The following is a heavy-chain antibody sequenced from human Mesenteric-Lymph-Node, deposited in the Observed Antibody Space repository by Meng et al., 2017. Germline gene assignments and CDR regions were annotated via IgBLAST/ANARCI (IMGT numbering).Heavy chain of an antibody. CDR3: ATRYYDSSGYYYANDAFDI. D-gene: IGHD3-22*01. J-gene: IGHJ3*02. CDR1: GGSIISHY. V-gene: IGHV4-59*11. CDR2: IYYTGTA. Sequence: SETLSLTCSVSGGSIISHYWSWIRQPPEKGLEWIGYIYYTGTANYNPSLKSRVTISVDTSKNQFSLKLTSVTAADTAVYYCATRYYDSSGYYYANDAFDIWGQGTMVTVSS.